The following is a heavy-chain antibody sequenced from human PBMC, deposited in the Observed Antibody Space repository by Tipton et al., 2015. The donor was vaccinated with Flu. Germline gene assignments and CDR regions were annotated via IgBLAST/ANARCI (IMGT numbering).Heavy chain of an antibody. CDR3: AREFDY. CDR2: IDYSGST. Sequence: TLSLTCTVSGGSIGTYYWSWIRQPPGKGLEWVGNIDYSGSTNYNPSLKSRLTMSVDTSKNQFSLRLSSVTAADTAVYYCAREFDYWGQGTLVIVSS. CDR1: GGSIGTYY. V-gene: IGHV4-59*01. J-gene: IGHJ4*02.